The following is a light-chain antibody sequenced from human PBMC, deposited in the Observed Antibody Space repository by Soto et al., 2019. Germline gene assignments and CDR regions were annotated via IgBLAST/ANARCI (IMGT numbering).Light chain of an antibody. CDR2: GAS. V-gene: IGKV3-20*01. J-gene: IGKJ3*01. Sequence: EIVLTQSPGTLSWSPGERATLSCRASQSVSSSYLAWYQQKPGQAPRLLIYGASSRATGIPDRFSGSGSGTDFTLAISRLEPEDLAVYYCQQYGSSPFTFGPGTKVDIK. CDR1: QSVSSSY. CDR3: QQYGSSPFT.